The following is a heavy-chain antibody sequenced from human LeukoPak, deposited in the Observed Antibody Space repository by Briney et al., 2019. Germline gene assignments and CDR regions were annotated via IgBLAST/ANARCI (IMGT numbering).Heavy chain of an antibody. CDR2: MNPNSGNT. V-gene: IGHV1-8*03. Sequence: ASVKVSCKASGYTFTSYDINWVRQATGQGLEWMGWMNPNSGNTGYAQKFQGRVTITRNTSISTAYMELSSLRSEDTAVYYCARGRGIVVVPAAIVFDYWGQGTLVTVSS. J-gene: IGHJ4*02. CDR1: GYTFTSYD. CDR3: ARGRGIVVVPAAIVFDY. D-gene: IGHD2-2*01.